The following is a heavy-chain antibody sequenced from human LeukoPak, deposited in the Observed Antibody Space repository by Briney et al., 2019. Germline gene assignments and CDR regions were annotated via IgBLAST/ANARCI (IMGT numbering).Heavy chain of an antibody. V-gene: IGHV3-23*01. CDR2: MSGSGYYA. D-gene: IGHD3-3*01. CDR3: AKMEGQRLYDYCMDV. CDR1: GFAFSNFA. J-gene: IGHJ6*03. Sequence: PGGSLRLSCAASGFAFSNFAMGWVRQAPGKGLEWVSAMSGSGYYAYYVESVKGRFTISRDNSKNTLYLHMNSLRADDTAVYYCAKMEGQRLYDYCMDVWGRGTTVTLSS.